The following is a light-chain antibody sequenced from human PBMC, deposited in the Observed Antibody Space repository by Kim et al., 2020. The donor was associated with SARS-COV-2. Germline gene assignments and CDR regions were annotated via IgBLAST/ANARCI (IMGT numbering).Light chain of an antibody. CDR2: DNN. Sequence: QPVLTQPPSVSAAPRQKVTISCSGSSSNIGNNYVSWYQQLPGTAPKLPIYDNNKRPSGIPDRVSGYKSDTSATLGITGLRTGDEADYYCVTWDRSLSAGVFGGGTQLNVL. CDR1: SSNIGNNY. V-gene: IGLV1-51*01. J-gene: IGLJ3*02. CDR3: VTWDRSLSAGV.